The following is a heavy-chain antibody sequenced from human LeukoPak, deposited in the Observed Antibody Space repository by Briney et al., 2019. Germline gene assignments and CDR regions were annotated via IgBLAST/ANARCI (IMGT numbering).Heavy chain of an antibody. CDR1: GFTFSDYA. Sequence: PGGSLRLSCAASGFTFSDYAMNWVRQAPGKGLEGVSGISGGGGRIDYADSVKGRFTISRDNSKNTLYLQMNSLRAEDTAVYYCAKDYPYGDYFFDHWGQGTLVTVSS. D-gene: IGHD4-17*01. CDR2: ISGGGGRI. CDR3: AKDYPYGDYFFDH. J-gene: IGHJ4*02. V-gene: IGHV3-23*01.